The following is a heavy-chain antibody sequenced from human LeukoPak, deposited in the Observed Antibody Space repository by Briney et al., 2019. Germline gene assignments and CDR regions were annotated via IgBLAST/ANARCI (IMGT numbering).Heavy chain of an antibody. Sequence: GVSVKVSCKASGGTFSSYAISWVRQAPGQGLEWMGGIIPIFGTANYAQKFQGRVTITTDESTSTAYMELSSLRSEDTAVYYCASLYSGSYSSDYWGQGTLVTVSS. D-gene: IGHD1-26*01. CDR2: IIPIFGTA. CDR1: GGTFSSYA. V-gene: IGHV1-69*05. CDR3: ASLYSGSYSSDY. J-gene: IGHJ4*02.